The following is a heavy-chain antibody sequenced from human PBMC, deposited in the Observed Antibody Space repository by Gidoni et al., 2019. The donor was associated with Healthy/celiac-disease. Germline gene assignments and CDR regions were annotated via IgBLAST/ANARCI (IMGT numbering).Heavy chain of an antibody. J-gene: IGHJ6*04. Sequence: QLQLQESGPGLVKPSETLSLTCPVSGGSISSSSYSWGWIRQPPGKGLEWIGSIYYSGSTYYNPSLKSRVTISVDTSKNQFSLKLSSVTAADTAVYYCATTTHYDFWSGYSTYYYYYGMDVWGKGTTVTVSS. CDR3: ATTTHYDFWSGYSTYYYYYGMDV. D-gene: IGHD3-3*01. V-gene: IGHV4-39*01. CDR2: IYYSGST. CDR1: GGSISSSSYS.